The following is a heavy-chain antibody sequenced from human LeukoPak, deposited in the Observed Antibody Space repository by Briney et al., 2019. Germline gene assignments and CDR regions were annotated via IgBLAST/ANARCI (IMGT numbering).Heavy chain of an antibody. V-gene: IGHV4-31*03. CDR1: GGSISSGGYY. D-gene: IGHD3-22*01. J-gene: IGHJ5*02. Sequence: SQTLSLTCTVSGGSISSGGYYWSWIRQHPGKGLEWIGYIYYSGRTYYNPSLKSRVTISVDTSKNQFSLKLSSVTAADTAVYYCARNYDSSGYYYGGGTNWFDPWGQGTLVTVSS. CDR2: IYYSGRT. CDR3: ARNYDSSGYYYGGGTNWFDP.